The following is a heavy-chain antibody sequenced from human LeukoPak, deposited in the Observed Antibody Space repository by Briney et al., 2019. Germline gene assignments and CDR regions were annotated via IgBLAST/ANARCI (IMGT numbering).Heavy chain of an antibody. CDR3: ARAGVDTAMVRPLDY. D-gene: IGHD5-18*01. V-gene: IGHV3-21*01. J-gene: IGHJ4*02. CDR2: ISSSSSYI. Sequence: GGSLRLSCAASGLTFSSYSMNWVRQAPGKGLEWVSFISSSSSYIYYADSVKGRFTISRDNAKNSLYLQMNSLRAEDTAVYYCARAGVDTAMVRPLDYWGQGTLVTVSS. CDR1: GLTFSSYS.